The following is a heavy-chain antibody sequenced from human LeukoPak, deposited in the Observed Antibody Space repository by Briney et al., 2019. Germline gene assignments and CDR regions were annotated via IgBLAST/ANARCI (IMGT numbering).Heavy chain of an antibody. D-gene: IGHD1-26*01. CDR1: EFTFGDYA. J-gene: IGHJ4*02. CDR2: IRYDGNNK. V-gene: IGHV3-30*02. CDR3: AKAADGGAQHFGY. Sequence: GGSLRLSCAASEFTFGDYAMHWVRQAPGKGLEWVAFIRYDGNNKYYADSVKGRFTISRDNSKNTLYLQVNSLRAEDTAVYYCAKAADGGAQHFGYWGQGTLVTVSS.